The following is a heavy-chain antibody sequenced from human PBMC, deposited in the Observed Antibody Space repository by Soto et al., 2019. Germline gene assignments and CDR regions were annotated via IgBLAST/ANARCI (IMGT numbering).Heavy chain of an antibody. CDR2: LYSSGST. CDR1: GFTVSNNY. Sequence: GGSLRLSCAASGFTVSNNYMSWIRPAPGKRLEWVSSLYSSGSTYYADSVKGRFTVSRDISENTLYLQMNSLRVEDTAVYYCAREASGSGWWSQGSFESWGQGTLVTVSS. J-gene: IGHJ4*02. CDR3: AREASGSGWWSQGSFES. D-gene: IGHD6-19*01. V-gene: IGHV3-66*01.